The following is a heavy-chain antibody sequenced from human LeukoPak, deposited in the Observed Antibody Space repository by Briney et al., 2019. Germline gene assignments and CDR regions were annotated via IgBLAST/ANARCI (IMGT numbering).Heavy chain of an antibody. Sequence: PSETLSLTCTVSGGSINSDYWGWIRQTPGQGLEYIGYIYFSGSTNYNPSFKSRVTISVDRSTNQFSLKLKSVTAADTAVYYCSRGEYGGGETHWGQGTLVTVSS. V-gene: IGHV4-59*12. D-gene: IGHD2/OR15-2a*01. J-gene: IGHJ4*02. CDR3: SRGEYGGGETH. CDR1: GGSINSDY. CDR2: IYFSGST.